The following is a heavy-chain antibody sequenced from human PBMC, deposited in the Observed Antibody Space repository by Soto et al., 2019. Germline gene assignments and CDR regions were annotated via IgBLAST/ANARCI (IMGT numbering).Heavy chain of an antibody. CDR3: AREGGIVGATAADY. Sequence: QVQLQESGPGLVKPSQTLSLTCTVSGGSISSGGYYWSWIRQHPGKGLEWIGYIYYSGSTYYKPSLKSRVTIXVXTXXNQFSLKLSSVTAADTAVYYWAREGGIVGATAADYWGQGTLVTVSS. J-gene: IGHJ4*02. CDR2: IYYSGST. CDR1: GGSISSGGYY. V-gene: IGHV4-31*03. D-gene: IGHD1-26*01.